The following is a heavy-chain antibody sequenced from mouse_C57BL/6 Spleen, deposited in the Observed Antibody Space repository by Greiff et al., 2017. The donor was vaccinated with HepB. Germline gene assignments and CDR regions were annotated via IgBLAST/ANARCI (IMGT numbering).Heavy chain of an antibody. J-gene: IGHJ2*01. CDR2: IDPENGDT. D-gene: IGHD1-1*01. CDR3: TTYYYGSSYRY. V-gene: IGHV14-4*01. Sequence: EVKVVESGAELVRPGASVKLSCTASGFNIKDDYMHWVKQRPEQGLEWIGWIDPENGDTEYASKFQGKATITADTSSNTAYLQLSSLTSEDTAVYYCTTYYYGSSYRYWGQGTTLTVSS. CDR1: GFNIKDDY.